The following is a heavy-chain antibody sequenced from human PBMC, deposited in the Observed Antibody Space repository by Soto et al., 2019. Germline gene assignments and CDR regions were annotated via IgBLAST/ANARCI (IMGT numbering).Heavy chain of an antibody. CDR2: INSDGSST. CDR1: VFTFSSYW. Sequence: GGSLRLSCAASVFTFSSYWMHWVRQAPGKGLVWVSRINSDGSSTSYADSVKGRFTISRDNAKNTLYLQMNRLRAEDTAVYYCARAPYCSSTSCYYLLVSLWGQGTLVTVSS. V-gene: IGHV3-74*01. J-gene: IGHJ4*02. D-gene: IGHD2-2*01. CDR3: ARAPYCSSTSCYYLLVSL.